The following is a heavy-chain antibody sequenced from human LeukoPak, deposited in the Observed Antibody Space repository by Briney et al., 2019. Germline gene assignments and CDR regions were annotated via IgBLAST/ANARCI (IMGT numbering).Heavy chain of an antibody. CDR3: AKDLSGGSPHS. D-gene: IGHD1-26*01. Sequence: GGSLRLSCAASGFTFSSYAMSWVRQAPGKGLEWVSLISGSGGSTHYADSVKGRFTISRDNSKKTLYLQMNSLRAEDTAVYYCAKDLSGGSPHSWGQGALVTVSS. J-gene: IGHJ4*02. CDR2: ISGSGGST. V-gene: IGHV3-23*01. CDR1: GFTFSSYA.